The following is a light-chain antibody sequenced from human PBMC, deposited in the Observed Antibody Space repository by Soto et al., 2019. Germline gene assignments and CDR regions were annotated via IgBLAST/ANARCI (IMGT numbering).Light chain of an antibody. CDR2: AAS. V-gene: IGKV1-27*01. J-gene: IGKJ5*01. CDR3: QQHNNWPPIT. Sequence: DIQMTQSPSSLSASVGDRVTITCRASQGISNYLAWYQQKPGKVPKLLIYAASTLQSGVPSRFSGSGSGTEFTLTISSLQSEDFAVYYCQQHNNWPPITFGQGTRLEIK. CDR1: QGISNY.